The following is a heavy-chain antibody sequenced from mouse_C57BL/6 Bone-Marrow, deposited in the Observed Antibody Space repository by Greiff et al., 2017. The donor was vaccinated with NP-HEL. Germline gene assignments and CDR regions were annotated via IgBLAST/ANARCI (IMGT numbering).Heavy chain of an antibody. V-gene: IGHV7-3*01. CDR1: GFTFTDYY. CDR2: IRNKANGYTT. Sequence: VQLKESGGGLVQPGGSLSLSCAASGFTFTDYYMSWVRQPPGKALEWLAFIRNKANGYTTEYSASVKGRFTISRDNSQSILYLQMNALRAEDSATYYCAMSIYYDYADDPFYAMDYWGQGTSVTVSS. D-gene: IGHD2-4*01. CDR3: AMSIYYDYADDPFYAMDY. J-gene: IGHJ4*01.